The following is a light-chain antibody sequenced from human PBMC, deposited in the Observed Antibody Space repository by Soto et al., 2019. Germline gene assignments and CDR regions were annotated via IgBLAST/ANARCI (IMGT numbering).Light chain of an antibody. CDR2: GAS. J-gene: IGKJ1*01. CDR1: QNIRHN. V-gene: IGKV3-15*01. CDR3: QQYYKWPQT. Sequence: EIAMTQSTATLPVSTGEKDTLSCRASQNIRHNVAWYQQKPGQAPSLLIHGASTRATGFPARFSGSGSGTDFTLTISSLQSEDFAVYYCQQYYKWPQTFGQGTKVDI.